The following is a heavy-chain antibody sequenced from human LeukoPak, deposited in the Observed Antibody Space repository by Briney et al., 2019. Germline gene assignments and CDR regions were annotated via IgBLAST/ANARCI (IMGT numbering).Heavy chain of an antibody. CDR1: GGSISSSSYY. J-gene: IGHJ4*02. CDR3: ARRNSSGYYLFFDY. V-gene: IGHV4-39*01. Sequence: SETLSLTCTVSGGSISSSSYYWGWIRQPPGKGLEWIGSIYYSGSTYYNPSLKSRVTISVDPSTNQFSLKLSSVTAADTAVYYCARRNSSGYYLFFDYWGQGTLVTVSS. CDR2: IYYSGST. D-gene: IGHD3-22*01.